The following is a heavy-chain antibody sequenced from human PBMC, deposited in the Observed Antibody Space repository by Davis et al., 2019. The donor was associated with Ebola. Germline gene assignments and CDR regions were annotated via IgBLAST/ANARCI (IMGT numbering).Heavy chain of an antibody. CDR2: IWFDGHNY. CDR3: ARDFRGLLWFGELSH. CDR1: GFTFNNYG. V-gene: IGHV3-33*01. D-gene: IGHD3-10*01. Sequence: GGSLRLSCAASGFTFNNYGIHWVRQAPGKGLEWLAAIWFDGHNYNCADSVKGRFTVSRDNAKNSLYLQMNSLRAEDTAVYYCARDFRGLLWFGELSHWGQGTLVTVSS. J-gene: IGHJ4*02.